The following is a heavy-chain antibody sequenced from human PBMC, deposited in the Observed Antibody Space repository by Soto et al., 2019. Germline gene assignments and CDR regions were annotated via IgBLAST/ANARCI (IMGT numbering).Heavy chain of an antibody. V-gene: IGHV1-8*01. CDR1: GYTFTSYD. D-gene: IGHD6-19*01. Sequence: QVQLVQSGAEVKKPGASVKVSCKASGYTFTSYDIIWVRQATGQGLEWMGWMNPSTGNTDSAEKFQGRLTVPRNTAISTVYMELSSLSFEDTAVYYCARGRIIVAGGFDPWGQGTLVTVSS. CDR3: ARGRIIVAGGFDP. J-gene: IGHJ5*02. CDR2: MNPSTGNT.